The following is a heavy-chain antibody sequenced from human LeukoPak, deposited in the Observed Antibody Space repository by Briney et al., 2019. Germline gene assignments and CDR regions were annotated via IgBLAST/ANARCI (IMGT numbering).Heavy chain of an antibody. CDR3: ARGKGSSSPYYFDY. CDR1: GFTVSSNH. Sequence: PGGSLRLSCAASGFTVSSNHMSWVRQAPGKGLEWVSIIYSGDNTYYADSVKGRFTISRDNSKNTLYLQVNSLRAEDTAVYYCARGKGSSSPYYFDYWGQGTLVTVSS. CDR2: IYSGDNT. D-gene: IGHD6-6*01. V-gene: IGHV3-66*01. J-gene: IGHJ4*02.